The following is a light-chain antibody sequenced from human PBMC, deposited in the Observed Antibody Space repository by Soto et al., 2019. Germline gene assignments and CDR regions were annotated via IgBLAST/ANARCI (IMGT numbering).Light chain of an antibody. CDR1: QSISSY. V-gene: IGKV1-39*01. Sequence: DIQLTQSPYSLSASVGDRVTITCRASQSISSYLNWYQQKPGKAPKLLIYAASSLQSGVPSRFSGSGSVTDFTLTISSLQPEDFATYYCQQSYSTPPWTFGQGTKVEIK. CDR3: QQSYSTPPWT. CDR2: AAS. J-gene: IGKJ1*01.